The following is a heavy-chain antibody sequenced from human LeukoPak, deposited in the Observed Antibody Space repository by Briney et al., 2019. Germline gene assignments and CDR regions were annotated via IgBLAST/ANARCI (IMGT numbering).Heavy chain of an antibody. CDR3: VCVADYRCSGRLDAFYI. CDR1: GFTFSSYS. J-gene: IGHJ3*02. D-gene: IGHD2-15*01. Sequence: PGGSLRLSCAASGFTFSSYSMNWLRQAPGKGLEWVASISSSSSYIYYADTVKGRFTISRDNAKNSLYLQMNSLRAEDTAVCYCVCVADYRCSGRLDAFYIWGQGKMVTVSS. CDR2: ISSSSSYI. V-gene: IGHV3-21*01.